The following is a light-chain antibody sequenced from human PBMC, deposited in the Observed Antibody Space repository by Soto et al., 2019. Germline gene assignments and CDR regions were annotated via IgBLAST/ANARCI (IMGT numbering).Light chain of an antibody. CDR2: VNSDGSH. Sequence: QSVLTQSPSASASLGASVKLTCTLSSGHSSYSIAWHQQQPDKGPRYLMKVNSDGSHSKGDGIPDRFSGSSSGAERYLTISSLQSEDEADYYCQTWDTGIQVFGGGTKVTVL. CDR1: SGHSSYS. V-gene: IGLV4-69*01. J-gene: IGLJ3*02. CDR3: QTWDTGIQV.